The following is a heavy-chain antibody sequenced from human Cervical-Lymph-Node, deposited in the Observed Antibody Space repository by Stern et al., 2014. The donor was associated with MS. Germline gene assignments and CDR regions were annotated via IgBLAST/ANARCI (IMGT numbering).Heavy chain of an antibody. D-gene: IGHD4-17*01. J-gene: IGHJ4*02. V-gene: IGHV4-39*01. Sequence: QVQLQESGPGLVKPSETLSLTCTVSGGSINTNNYYWGWIRQPPGKGLEWIGNIYSSGSPFYSPSLKSRFTLSVEQSKNQFSLNLSSMTAADTAVYYCARTGDDFGDYSLSYWGQGTLVTVSS. CDR2: IYSSGSP. CDR3: ARTGDDFGDYSLSY. CDR1: GGSINTNNYY.